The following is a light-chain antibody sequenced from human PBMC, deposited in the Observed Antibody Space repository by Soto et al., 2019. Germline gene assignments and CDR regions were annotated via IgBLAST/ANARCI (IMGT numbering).Light chain of an antibody. V-gene: IGKV3-20*01. CDR1: QSVSSSY. Sequence: EIVLTQSPGTLSLSPGERATLSCRTSQSVSSSYLAWYQQKPGQAPRLLILGASTRATGIPDRFSGSGSGTDFTLTISRLEPEDFAMYYCQQYGNSPLAYTFGQGTKLEIK. CDR3: QQYGNSPLAYT. J-gene: IGKJ2*01. CDR2: GAS.